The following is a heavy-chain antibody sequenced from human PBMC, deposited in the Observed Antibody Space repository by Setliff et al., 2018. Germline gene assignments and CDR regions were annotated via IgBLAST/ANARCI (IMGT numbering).Heavy chain of an antibody. CDR3: ARTMYSSSWYGALDI. D-gene: IGHD6-13*01. J-gene: IGHJ3*02. V-gene: IGHV4-59*01. CDR1: GGSISSYY. Sequence: SETLSLTCTVSGGSISSYYWNWIRQPPGKGLEWIGYIHYSGSPNYHPSLKSRVSTSVDTSQNQISLKLSSVTAADTAVYYCARTMYSSSWYGALDIWGQGTMVTVSS. CDR2: IHYSGSP.